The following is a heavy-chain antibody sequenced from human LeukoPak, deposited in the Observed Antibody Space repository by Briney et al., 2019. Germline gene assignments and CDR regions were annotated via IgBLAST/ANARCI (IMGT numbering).Heavy chain of an antibody. J-gene: IGHJ6*03. Sequence: GASVKVSCKASGYTFTSYAMNWVRQAPGQGLEWMGWISAYNGNTNYAEKLQGRVTMTTDTSTSTAYMELRSLRSDDTAVYYCARGETSSLYYYHYMDVWGKGTTVTVSS. CDR1: GYTFTSYA. CDR2: ISAYNGNT. D-gene: IGHD2-2*01. V-gene: IGHV1-18*01. CDR3: ARGETSSLYYYHYMDV.